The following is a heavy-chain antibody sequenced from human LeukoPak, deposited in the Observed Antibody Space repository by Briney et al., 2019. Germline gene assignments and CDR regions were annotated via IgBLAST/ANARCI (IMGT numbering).Heavy chain of an antibody. CDR3: ANGLPGPTKYYDSSGYASNFDY. CDR1: GFTFNAYS. V-gene: IGHV3-48*04. D-gene: IGHD3-22*01. J-gene: IGHJ4*02. Sequence: GGSLRLSCAASGFTFNAYSMNWVRQAPGKGLEWLSYISSGSSTIYYADSVKGRFTVSRDNAKETLYLQMNSLRAEDTAVYYCANGLPGPTKYYDSSGYASNFDYWGQGTLVTVSS. CDR2: ISSGSSTI.